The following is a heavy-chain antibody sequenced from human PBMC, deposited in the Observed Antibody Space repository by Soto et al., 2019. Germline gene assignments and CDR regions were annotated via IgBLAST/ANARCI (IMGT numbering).Heavy chain of an antibody. V-gene: IGHV1-46*01. CDR3: ARVRQLVGYFYYYMDV. D-gene: IGHD6-6*01. J-gene: IGHJ6*03. CDR1: GYTFPSYY. CDR2: INPSGGST. Sequence: ASVKVSCKASGYTFPSYYMHWVRPAHGQGLEWMGIINPSGGSTSYAQKFQGRVTMTTDTSTSTAYMELRGLRSDDTAVYYCARVRQLVGYFYYYMDVWGKGTTVTVSS.